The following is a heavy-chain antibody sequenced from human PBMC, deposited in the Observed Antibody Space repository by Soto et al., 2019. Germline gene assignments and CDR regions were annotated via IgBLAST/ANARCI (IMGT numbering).Heavy chain of an antibody. Sequence: SETLSLTCTVSGGSVSSGSYYWSWIRQPPGKGLEWIGYIYYSGSTNYNPSLKSRVTISVDTSKNQFSLKLSSVTAADTAVYYCARDKYCSGGSCYRALDYWGQGTLVTVSS. CDR3: ARDKYCSGGSCYRALDY. CDR1: GGSVSSGSYY. D-gene: IGHD2-15*01. V-gene: IGHV4-61*01. J-gene: IGHJ4*02. CDR2: IYYSGST.